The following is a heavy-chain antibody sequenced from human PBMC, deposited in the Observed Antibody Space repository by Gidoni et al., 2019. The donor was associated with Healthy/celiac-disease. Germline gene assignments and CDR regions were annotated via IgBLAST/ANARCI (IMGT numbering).Heavy chain of an antibody. Sequence: EVQLVESGGGVVRPGGSLRLSCAASGFTFADYGMSWVRQAPGKGLEWVSGINWDGGSTGYADSVKGRFTISRDNAKNSLYLQMNSLRAEDTALYYCTRYDILTGSYFTGVFDIWGQGTMVTVSS. V-gene: IGHV3-20*04. CDR1: GFTFADYG. CDR3: TRYDILTGSYFTGVFDI. D-gene: IGHD3-9*01. CDR2: INWDGGST. J-gene: IGHJ3*02.